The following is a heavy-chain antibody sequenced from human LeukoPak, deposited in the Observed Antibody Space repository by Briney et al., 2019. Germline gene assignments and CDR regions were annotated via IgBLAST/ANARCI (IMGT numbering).Heavy chain of an antibody. CDR1: GYNFASYW. D-gene: IGHD3-22*01. CDR2: IYPGDSDT. Sequence: GESLKISCKGSGYNFASYWIAWVRQMPGKGLEWMGIIYPGDSDTRYSPSFQGQVIISAVKSISTAYLQWSSLKASDTAMYYCARGPYYYDSSAYHYDYWGQGTLVTVSS. J-gene: IGHJ4*02. CDR3: ARGPYYYDSSAYHYDY. V-gene: IGHV5-51*01.